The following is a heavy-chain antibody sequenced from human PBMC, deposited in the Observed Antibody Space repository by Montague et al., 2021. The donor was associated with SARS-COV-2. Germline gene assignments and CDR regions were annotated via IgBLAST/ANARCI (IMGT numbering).Heavy chain of an antibody. V-gene: IGHV3-7*01. D-gene: IGHD4-23*01. CDR3: AKNGGAHGLDV. J-gene: IGHJ6*02. CDR2: IKPDESEK. CDR1: GFTFSNIW. Sequence: FRSLSCAASGFTFSNIWMSWVRQAPGKGLEWVANIKPDESEKNYVDSVKGRFSISRDNAKNSLYLQMDNLRAEDTAIYYCAKNGGAHGLDVWGQGTTVTVSS.